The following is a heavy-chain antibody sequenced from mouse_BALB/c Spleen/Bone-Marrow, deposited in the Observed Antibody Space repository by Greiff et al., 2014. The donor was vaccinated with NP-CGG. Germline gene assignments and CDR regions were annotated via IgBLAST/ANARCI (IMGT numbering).Heavy chain of an antibody. J-gene: IGHJ3*01. CDR1: GFTFSDFY. V-gene: IGHV7-1*02. D-gene: IGHD2-10*02. CDR3: ARDVGYGNYFVY. CDR2: SRNKAKYYTT. Sequence: EVMLVEFGGGLVQPGDSLRLSCATSGFTFSDFYMEWVRQPPGKRLEWIAASRNKAKYYTTEYSASVKGRFIVSRDTSQSVLYLQMNALRAEDTAIYYCARDVGYGNYFVYWGQGTLVTVSA.